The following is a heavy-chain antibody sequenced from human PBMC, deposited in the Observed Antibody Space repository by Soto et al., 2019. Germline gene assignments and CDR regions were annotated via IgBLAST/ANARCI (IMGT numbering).Heavy chain of an antibody. D-gene: IGHD3-10*01. CDR2: VYPGDSDT. CDR3: VTMVRGVIFDF. Sequence: RGESLKISCKASGYTFSNSWIGWVRQMPGKGLEWMGIVYPGDSDTRYSPSFQGQVTISADTPISTAYLQWSSLKASDTAIYYCVTMVRGVIFDFWGQGSPVTVSS. CDR1: GYTFSNSW. V-gene: IGHV5-51*01. J-gene: IGHJ4*02.